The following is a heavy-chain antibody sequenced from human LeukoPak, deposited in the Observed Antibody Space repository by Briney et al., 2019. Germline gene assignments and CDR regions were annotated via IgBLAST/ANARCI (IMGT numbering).Heavy chain of an antibody. CDR1: GGSISSSSYY. J-gene: IGHJ4*02. D-gene: IGHD6-6*01. CDR3: ATGIAPYFSSSSHYFDY. CDR2: IYYGGST. V-gene: IGHV4-39*01. Sequence: PSETLSLTCTVSGGSISSSSYYWGWIRQPPGKGLEWIGSIYYGGSTYYNPFLKSRVTISVDTSKNQFSLKLNSVTAADTAVYYCATGIAPYFSSSSHYFDYWGQGTLVTVSS.